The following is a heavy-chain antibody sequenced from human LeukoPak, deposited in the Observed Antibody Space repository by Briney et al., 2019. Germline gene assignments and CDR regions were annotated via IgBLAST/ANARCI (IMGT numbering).Heavy chain of an antibody. CDR1: GFTVSSNY. V-gene: IGHV4-34*01. D-gene: IGHD3-22*01. J-gene: IGHJ3*02. CDR3: ARDQYYYDSSNAFDI. Sequence: PGGSLRLSCAASGFTVSSNYMSWVRQAPGKGLEWIGEINHSGSTNYNPSLKSRVTISVDTSKNQFSLKLSSVTAADTAVYYCARDQYYYDSSNAFDIWGQGTMATVSS. CDR2: INHSGST.